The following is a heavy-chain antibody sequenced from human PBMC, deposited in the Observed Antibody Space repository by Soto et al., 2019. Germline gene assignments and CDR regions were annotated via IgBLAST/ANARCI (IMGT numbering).Heavy chain of an antibody. CDR1: GFTFDDYA. Sequence: EVQLVESGGGLVQPGRSLRLSCAASGFTFDDYAMHWVRQAPGKGLEWVSGISWNSGSIGYADSVKGRFTISRDNAKNSLYLQMNSLRAEDTALYYCAKKKFRTGIAAAGGAFDIWGQGTMVTVSS. D-gene: IGHD6-13*01. J-gene: IGHJ3*02. V-gene: IGHV3-9*01. CDR2: ISWNSGSI. CDR3: AKKKFRTGIAAAGGAFDI.